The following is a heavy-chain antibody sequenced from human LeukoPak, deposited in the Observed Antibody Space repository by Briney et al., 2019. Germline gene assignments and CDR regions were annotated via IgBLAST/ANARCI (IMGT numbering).Heavy chain of an antibody. CDR2: IISGSTYI. CDR1: GFIFRVHS. Sequence: GGSVRFSRAAWGFIFRVHSMKGVRRAPARGRESVSSIISGSTYISYADSVKGRFTISRENAKNSLFLQMNSLRAEDTAVYYCARGPPHLVTTRGGGYDYWGQGSLVTVSS. CDR3: ARGPPHLVTTRGGGYDY. V-gene: IGHV3-21*01. D-gene: IGHD5-12*01. J-gene: IGHJ4*02.